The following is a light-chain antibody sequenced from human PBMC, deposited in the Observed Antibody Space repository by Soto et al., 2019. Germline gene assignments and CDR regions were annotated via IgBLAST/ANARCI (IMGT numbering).Light chain of an antibody. CDR2: KAS. Sequence: DIQMTQSPSTLSASVGDRVTITCRASQSISNWLAWYQQKPGKAPKLLIYKASSLESGVPSRFSGSGSGTEFPLTISSLQPDDFATYYCQQYNSQGTFGQGTKVEIK. V-gene: IGKV1-5*03. CDR3: QQYNSQGT. CDR1: QSISNW. J-gene: IGKJ1*01.